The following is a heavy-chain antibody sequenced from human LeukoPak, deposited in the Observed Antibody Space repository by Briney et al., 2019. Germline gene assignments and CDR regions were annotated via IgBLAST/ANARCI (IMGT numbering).Heavy chain of an antibody. D-gene: IGHD3-9*01. V-gene: IGHV4-59*01. CDR1: GGSISSYY. CDR3: SRRKTDYDILTGWDY. Sequence: SETLSLTCTVSGGSISSYYWSWIRQPPGKGLETIGYIYYSGSTNYNPSLKSRVTISVDTSKNQFSLKLSSVTAADTAVYYCSRRKTDYDILTGWDYWGQGTLVTVSS. CDR2: IYYSGST. J-gene: IGHJ4*02.